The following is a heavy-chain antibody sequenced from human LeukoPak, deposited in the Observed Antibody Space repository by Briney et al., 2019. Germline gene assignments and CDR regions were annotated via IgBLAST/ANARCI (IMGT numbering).Heavy chain of an antibody. Sequence: PSQTLSLTCTVSGGSISSGGYYWSWIRQHPGKGVGWIGYIYYSGSTYYNPSVKSRVTISVDTSKNQFSLKLSSVTAADTAVYYCAREGRYCSGGSCYPYYFDYWGQGTLVTVSS. CDR3: AREGRYCSGGSCYPYYFDY. V-gene: IGHV4-31*03. CDR1: GGSISSGGYY. J-gene: IGHJ4*02. D-gene: IGHD2-15*01. CDR2: IYYSGST.